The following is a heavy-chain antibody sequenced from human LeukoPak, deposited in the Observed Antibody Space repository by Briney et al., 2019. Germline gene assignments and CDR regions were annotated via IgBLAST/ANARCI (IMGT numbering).Heavy chain of an antibody. D-gene: IGHD5-24*01. CDR2: ILYNGNT. CDR1: GGSVSSYY. J-gene: IGHJ5*02. CDR3: AQESRHGYNSLES. V-gene: IGHV4-59*02. Sequence: SETLSLTCTVSGGSVSSYYWGCIRQPPGKGLEFIGYILYNGNTNYNPSLESRVTISVDTSKNHFSLKLSSVTAADTAVYFCAQESRHGYNSLESWGQGIVVSVSA.